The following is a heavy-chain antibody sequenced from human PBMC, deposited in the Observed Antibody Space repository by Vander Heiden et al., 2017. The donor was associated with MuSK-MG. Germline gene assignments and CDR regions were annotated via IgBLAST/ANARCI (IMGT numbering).Heavy chain of an antibody. CDR1: GGSISSSSYY. D-gene: IGHD3-22*01. Sequence: QLQLQESGPGLVKPSETLSLTGTVPGGSISSSSYYWGGLRQPPGKGLEWIGSIYYSGSTYYNPSLKSRVTISVDTSKNQFSLKLSSVTAADTAVYYCARRVYYDSSGGYWYFDLWGRGTLVTVSS. CDR3: ARRVYYDSSGGYWYFDL. CDR2: IYYSGST. V-gene: IGHV4-39*01. J-gene: IGHJ2*01.